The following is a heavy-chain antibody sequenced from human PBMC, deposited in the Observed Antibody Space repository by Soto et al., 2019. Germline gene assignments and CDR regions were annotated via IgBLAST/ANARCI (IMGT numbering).Heavy chain of an antibody. J-gene: IGHJ5*01. CDR2: IYYSGST. CDR3: ARGAYYGQYLSPFDS. Sequence: SETLSLTCTVSGGSISTYYWRWIRQPPGKGLEWIGYIYYSGSTNYNPSLKSRVTISVDTSKNQFSLKLSSVTAADTAVYYCARGAYYGQYLSPFDSSGQGTLVTVSS. CDR1: GGSISTYY. D-gene: IGHD4-17*01. V-gene: IGHV4-59*01.